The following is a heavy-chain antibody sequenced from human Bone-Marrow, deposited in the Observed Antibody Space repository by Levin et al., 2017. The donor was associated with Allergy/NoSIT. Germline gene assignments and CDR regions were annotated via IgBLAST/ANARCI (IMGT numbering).Heavy chain of an antibody. CDR2: ISSSSSHM. J-gene: IGHJ6*03. D-gene: IGHD3-3*01. CDR3: ARDRPSASFWSGSEYMDV. V-gene: IGHV3-21*01. CDR1: GFTFNIYT. Sequence: GGSLRLSCAASGFTFNIYTMDWVRQAPGKGLEWVSSISSSSSHMYYADSVEGRFTISRDDAKNSLYLQMNSLRAEDTAIYYCARDRPSASFWSGSEYMDVWGKGTTVTVSS.